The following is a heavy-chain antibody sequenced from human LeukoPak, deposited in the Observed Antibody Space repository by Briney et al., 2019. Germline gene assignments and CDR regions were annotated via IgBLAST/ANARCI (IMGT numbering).Heavy chain of an antibody. V-gene: IGHV4-39*01. CDR3: AVDLGIVVATAMDRDFDY. J-gene: IGHJ4*02. CDR1: GGSISSSSYY. Sequence: SETLSLTCTVSGGSISSSSYYWGWIRQPPGKGLELIGSIYYSGSTYYNPSLKSRVTISVDTSKNQFSLKLSSVTAADTAVYYCAVDLGIVVATAMDRDFDYWGQGTLVTVSS. CDR2: IYYSGST. D-gene: IGHD2-21*02.